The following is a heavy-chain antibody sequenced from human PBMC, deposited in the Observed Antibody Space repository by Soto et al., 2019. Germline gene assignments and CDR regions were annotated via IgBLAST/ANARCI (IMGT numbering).Heavy chain of an antibody. CDR3: ARDQYYDILTGYAGPGDYYYYGMDV. J-gene: IGHJ6*02. Sequence: GGSLRLSCAASGFTFSSYSMNWVRQAPGKGLEWVSSISSSSSYIYYADSVKGRFTISRDNAKNSLYLQMNSLRAEDTAVYYCARDQYYDILTGYAGPGDYYYYGMDVWGQGTTVTVSS. CDR2: ISSSSSYI. D-gene: IGHD3-9*01. V-gene: IGHV3-21*01. CDR1: GFTFSSYS.